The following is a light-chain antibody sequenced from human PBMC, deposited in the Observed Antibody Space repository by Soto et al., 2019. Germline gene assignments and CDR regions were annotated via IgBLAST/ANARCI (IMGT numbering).Light chain of an antibody. CDR3: QQYNNWPWT. J-gene: IGKJ1*01. CDR2: GAS. CDR1: QSVSSN. Sequence: IVMTQSPGPLSVSPRERATLSCRASQSVSSNLAWYQQKPGQAPRLLIYGASTRATGIPERFSGSGSGTEFTLTISSLQSEDFAVYYCQQYNNWPWTFGQGTKVDI. V-gene: IGKV3D-15*01.